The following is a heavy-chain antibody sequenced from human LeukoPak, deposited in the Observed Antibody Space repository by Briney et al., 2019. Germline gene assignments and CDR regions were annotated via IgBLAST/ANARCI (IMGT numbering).Heavy chain of an antibody. CDR3: ARHVSSSRVAFDV. Sequence: GESLMISCTGPGYSSTRYWIGWARQMTGKGLEWMGSRNPADSDTRYSPSFQGQVTISVDKSINTAYLQWSSLKASDSAMYYCARHVSSSRVAFDVWGQGTMVTVSS. CDR2: RNPADSDT. D-gene: IGHD2-2*01. V-gene: IGHV5-51*01. J-gene: IGHJ3*01. CDR1: GYSSTRYW.